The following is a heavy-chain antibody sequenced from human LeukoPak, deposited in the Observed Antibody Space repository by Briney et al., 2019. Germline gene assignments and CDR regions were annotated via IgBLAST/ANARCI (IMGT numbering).Heavy chain of an antibody. V-gene: IGHV1-69*13. CDR2: IIPIFGTA. CDR1: GGTFSSYA. Sequence: SVKVSCKASGGTFSSYAISWVRQAPGQGLEWMGGIIPIFGTANYAQKFQGRVTITADESTSTAYMELSSLRSEDTAVYYCASPNPGSGSYYNLDYWGRGTLVTVSS. CDR3: ASPNPGSGSYYNLDY. D-gene: IGHD3-10*01. J-gene: IGHJ4*02.